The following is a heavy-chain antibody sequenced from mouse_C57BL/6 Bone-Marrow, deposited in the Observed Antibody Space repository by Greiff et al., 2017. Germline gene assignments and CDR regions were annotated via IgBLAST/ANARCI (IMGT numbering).Heavy chain of an antibody. Sequence: QVQLQQPGAELVKPGASVTLSCKASGYTFTSYWMHWVKQRPGHGLEWIGMIHPISGSTNYNETFKSKDTLTVDKSSSTAYMQLSSLTSEDSAVYYCAIYYGSQRVWLAYWGQGTLVTVSA. J-gene: IGHJ3*01. CDR2: IHPISGST. CDR1: GYTFTSYW. V-gene: IGHV1-64*01. D-gene: IGHD1-1*01. CDR3: AIYYGSQRVWLAY.